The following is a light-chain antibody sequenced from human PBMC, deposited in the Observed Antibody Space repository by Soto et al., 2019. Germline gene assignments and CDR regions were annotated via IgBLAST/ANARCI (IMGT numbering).Light chain of an antibody. CDR1: QGISNY. V-gene: IGKV1-27*01. CDR3: QEYKTAPFI. J-gene: IGKJ3*01. CDR2: AAF. Sequence: DIQMTQSPSSLSAFVGDRVTITCRASQGISNYLAWYQQKPGRVPTLLIYAAFTLRSGVPSRFSGSGSGTDFTLTISSLQPEDVASYYCQEYKTAPFIFGPGTKVDIK.